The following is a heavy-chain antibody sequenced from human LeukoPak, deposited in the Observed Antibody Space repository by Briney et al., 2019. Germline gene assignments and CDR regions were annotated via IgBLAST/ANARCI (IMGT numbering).Heavy chain of an antibody. CDR1: GYSFSSYW. CDR3: ARQVGTTLYFDY. CDR2: IYPADSDT. V-gene: IGHV5-51*01. J-gene: IGHJ4*02. D-gene: IGHD1-26*01. Sequence: RGESLRISCKGSGYSFSSYWINWVRQMPGKGLEWMGIIYPADSDTRFSPSFQGQVTISADKSISTAYLQWNSLKASDTAFYYCARQVGTTLYFDYWGQGTLVTVSS.